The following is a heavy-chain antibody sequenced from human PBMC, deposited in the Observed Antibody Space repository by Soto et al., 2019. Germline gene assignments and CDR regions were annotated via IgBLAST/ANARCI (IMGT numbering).Heavy chain of an antibody. Sequence: QVQLVESGGGVVQPGRSLRLSCAASGFTLSSYGMHWVRQAPGKGLGGVAVIWYDGSNKYYADSVKGRFTISRDNSKNTLYLQMNSLRAEDTAVYYCARDVRYCSSTSCYYYGMDVWGQGTTVTVSS. CDR2: IWYDGSNK. J-gene: IGHJ6*02. D-gene: IGHD2-2*01. V-gene: IGHV3-33*01. CDR1: GFTLSSYG. CDR3: ARDVRYCSSTSCYYYGMDV.